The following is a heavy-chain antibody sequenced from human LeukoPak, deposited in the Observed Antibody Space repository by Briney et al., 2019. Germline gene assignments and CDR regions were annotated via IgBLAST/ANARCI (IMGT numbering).Heavy chain of an antibody. V-gene: IGHV1-2*02. CDR2: INPKNGAT. CDR3: ARPTHRLTVTTAIDY. Sequence: ASVKVSCKPSGYTFTGFYIHWVRQAPGQGLQWMGWINPKNGATKYSQNFRDRVTMTRDTSIDTAYMELSSLTSDDTAIYYCARPTHRLTVTTAIDYWGQGTLVTVSS. D-gene: IGHD4-17*01. CDR1: GYTFTGFY. J-gene: IGHJ4*02.